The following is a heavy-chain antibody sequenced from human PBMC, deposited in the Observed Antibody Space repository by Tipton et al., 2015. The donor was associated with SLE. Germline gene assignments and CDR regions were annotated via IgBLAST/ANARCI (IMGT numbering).Heavy chain of an antibody. CDR1: GGSFSGYY. J-gene: IGHJ6*02. CDR3: ARGHGMDV. Sequence: GLVKPSETLSLTCAVYGGSFSGYYWSWIRQPPGKGLEWIGEINHSGSTYYNPSLKSRVTISVDRSKNQFSLKLSSVTAADTAVDYCARGHGMDVWGQGTTVTVSS. CDR2: INHSGST. V-gene: IGHV4-34*01.